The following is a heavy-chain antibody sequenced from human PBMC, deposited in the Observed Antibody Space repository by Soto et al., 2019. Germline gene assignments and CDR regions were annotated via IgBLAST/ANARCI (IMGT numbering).Heavy chain of an antibody. CDR2: IYHSGST. D-gene: IGHD1-26*01. CDR1: GGSISSGGYS. CDR3: ARGSPLVGAAHFDY. V-gene: IGHV4-30-2*01. Sequence: LQLQESGSGLVKPSQTLSLTCAVSGGSISSGGYSWSWIRQPPGKGLEWIGYIYHSGSTYYNPSLKSRVTISVDRSKNQFSLKLSSVTAADTAVYYCARGSPLVGAAHFDYWGQGTLVTVSS. J-gene: IGHJ4*02.